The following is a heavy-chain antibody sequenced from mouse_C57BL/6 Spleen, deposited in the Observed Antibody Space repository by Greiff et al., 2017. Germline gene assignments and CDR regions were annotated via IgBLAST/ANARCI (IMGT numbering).Heavy chain of an antibody. CDR2: INPYNGGT. V-gene: IGHV1-19*01. J-gene: IGHJ2*01. D-gene: IGHD3-2*02. Sequence: VQLQQSGPVLVKPGASVKMSCKASGYTFTDYYMNWVKQSHGKSLEWIGVINPYNGGTSYNQKFKGKATLTVDKSSSTAYMELNSLTSEDSAVYYCALQTAQATGGDFDYWGQGTTLTVSS. CDR1: GYTFTDYY. CDR3: ALQTAQATGGDFDY.